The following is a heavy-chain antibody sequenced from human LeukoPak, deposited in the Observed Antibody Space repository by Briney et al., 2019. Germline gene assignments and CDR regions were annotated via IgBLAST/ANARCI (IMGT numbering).Heavy chain of an antibody. CDR1: GFTFSSYW. J-gene: IGHJ4*02. Sequence: GGSVRLSCAASGFTFSSYWMHWVRQAPGKGLVWVSRIKSDGSTTTYADSVKGRFTISRDNAKNTLYLQMNSLRAEDTAVYYCATNYYGSGPDHWGQGTLVTVSS. V-gene: IGHV3-74*01. D-gene: IGHD3-10*01. CDR2: IKSDGSTT. CDR3: ATNYYGSGPDH.